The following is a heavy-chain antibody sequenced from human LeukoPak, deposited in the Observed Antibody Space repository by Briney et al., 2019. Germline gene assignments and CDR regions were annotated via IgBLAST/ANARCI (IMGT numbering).Heavy chain of an antibody. V-gene: IGHV1-69*01. CDR3: ARDVEGRLNLLPS. J-gene: IGHJ5*02. Sequence: SVKVSCKASAVTFSTYAITWVRQAPGQGLEWMGGIIPSFGTVYYARKFQGRVTITADESTSTDYMELSSLRSEDTAVHYCARDVEGRLNLLPSWGQGTLVTVSS. D-gene: IGHD1-26*01. CDR2: IIPSFGTV. CDR1: AVTFSTYA.